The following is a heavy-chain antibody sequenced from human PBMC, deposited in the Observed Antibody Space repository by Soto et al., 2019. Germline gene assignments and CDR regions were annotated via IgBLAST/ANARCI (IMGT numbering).Heavy chain of an antibody. CDR2: IIPIFGTA. Sequence: ASVKVSCKASGGTFSSYAISWVRQAPGQGFEWMGGIIPIFGTANYAQKFQGRVTITADESTSTAYMELSSLRSEDTAVYYCARDYDFWSGYGPNGMDVWGQGTTVTVSS. D-gene: IGHD3-3*01. CDR3: ARDYDFWSGYGPNGMDV. V-gene: IGHV1-69*13. J-gene: IGHJ6*02. CDR1: GGTFSSYA.